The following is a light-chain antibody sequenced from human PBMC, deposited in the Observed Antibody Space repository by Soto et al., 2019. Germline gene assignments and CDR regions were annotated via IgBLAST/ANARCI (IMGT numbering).Light chain of an antibody. Sequence: EIVLTQSPGTQSLSPGERATLSCRASQSISSSYLAWYQQKPGQAPRLLIYGASSRASGFPNRFSGSGSGTDFTLTISRLEPEDFAVYYCQHYGSSLSITFGQGTRLEIK. V-gene: IGKV3-20*01. J-gene: IGKJ5*01. CDR3: QHYGSSLSIT. CDR1: QSISSSY. CDR2: GAS.